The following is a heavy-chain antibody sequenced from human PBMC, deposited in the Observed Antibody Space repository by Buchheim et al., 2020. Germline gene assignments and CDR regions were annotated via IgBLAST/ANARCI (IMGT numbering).Heavy chain of an antibody. D-gene: IGHD3-22*01. CDR2: IYTSGST. CDR1: GGSISSGSYY. Sequence: QVQLQESGPGLVKPSQTLSLTCTVSGGSISSGSYYWNWIRQPAGKGLEWIGRIYTSGSTNYNPSLKSRVTISVDTSKNQFSLKLSSVTAADTAVYYCARGYYDSSGYYPSFDYWGQGTL. CDR3: ARGYYDSSGYYPSFDY. J-gene: IGHJ4*02. V-gene: IGHV4-61*02.